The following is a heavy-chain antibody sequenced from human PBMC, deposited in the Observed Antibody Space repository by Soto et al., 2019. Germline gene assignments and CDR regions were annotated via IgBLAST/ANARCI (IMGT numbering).Heavy chain of an antibody. V-gene: IGHV4-34*01. Sequence: SETLSLTCAVYGGSFSGYYWSWIRQPPGKGLEWIGEINHSGSTNYNPSLKSRVTISVDTSKNQFSLKLSSVTAADTAVYYCARMDSGSYYMVGWGQGTLVTVSS. CDR1: GGSFSGYY. CDR2: INHSGST. J-gene: IGHJ4*02. CDR3: ARMDSGSYYMVG. D-gene: IGHD3-10*01.